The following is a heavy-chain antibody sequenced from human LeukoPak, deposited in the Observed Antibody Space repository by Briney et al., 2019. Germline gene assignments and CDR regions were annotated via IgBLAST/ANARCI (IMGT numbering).Heavy chain of an antibody. D-gene: IGHD2-2*01. CDR3: ARDRSRYCSSTSCYPLDY. CDR2: IYYSGST. V-gene: IGHV4-30-4*08. J-gene: IGHJ4*02. Sequence: PSETLSLTCTVSGGSISSGDYYWSWIRQPPGKGLEWIGYIYYSGSTYYNPSLKSRVTISVDTSKNQFSLKLSSVTAADTAVYYCARDRSRYCSSTSCYPLDYWGQGTLVTVSS. CDR1: GGSISSGDYY.